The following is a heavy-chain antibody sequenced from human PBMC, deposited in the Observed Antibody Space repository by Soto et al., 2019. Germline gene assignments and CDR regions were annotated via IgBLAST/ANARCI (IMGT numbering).Heavy chain of an antibody. Sequence: EVQLVESGGGLVQPGGSLRLSCAASGFSFSTYWMSWVRQAPGKGLEWVATIKRDGSDKYYVDSVKGRFTISRDNAKKSLLLQMNSLTAEDTAVYYCASGGWETPIWGQGTLVTVSS. CDR1: GFSFSTYW. CDR3: ASGGWETPI. D-gene: IGHD1-26*01. CDR2: IKRDGSDK. J-gene: IGHJ4*02. V-gene: IGHV3-7*03.